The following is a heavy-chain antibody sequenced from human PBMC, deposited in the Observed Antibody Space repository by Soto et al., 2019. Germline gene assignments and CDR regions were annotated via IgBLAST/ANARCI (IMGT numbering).Heavy chain of an antibody. J-gene: IGHJ6*03. Sequence: GAPVQFPCPAPGVTSRRDTISWARLASGQGLEWMGRIIPTLGIANYAHKFQGRVTITADKSTSTAYMELSSLRSEDTAVYYCARDLEYYYYYYMDVWGKGTKVTVSS. CDR2: IIPTLGIA. CDR3: ARDLEYYYYYYMDV. V-gene: IGHV1-69*02. CDR1: GVTSRRDT.